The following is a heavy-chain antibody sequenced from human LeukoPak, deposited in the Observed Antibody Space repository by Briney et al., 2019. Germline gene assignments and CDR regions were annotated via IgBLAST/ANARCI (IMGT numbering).Heavy chain of an antibody. D-gene: IGHD6-19*01. Sequence: TLSLTCTVSGDSINSGSFYWSWVRQPAGKGLEWIGRVSNSGNIKYNPSLKSRVTISMDTSKNQFSLKLSSVTAADTAVYYCAREGSGDPRYFEYWGQGTLVTVSS. CDR2: VSNSGNI. J-gene: IGHJ4*02. CDR1: GDSINSGSFY. CDR3: AREGSGDPRYFEY. V-gene: IGHV4-61*02.